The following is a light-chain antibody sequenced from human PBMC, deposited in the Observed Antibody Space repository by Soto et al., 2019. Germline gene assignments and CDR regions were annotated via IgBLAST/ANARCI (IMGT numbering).Light chain of an antibody. V-gene: IGKV3-11*01. CDR2: DAS. J-gene: IGKJ2*02. CDR1: QSVGSY. CDR3: QQRSSWPRGT. Sequence: EIVLTQSPATRSLSPGERATLSCRASQSVGSYLAWYQQKPGQAPRLLIHDASNRATGIPARFSASGSGPDFTLTISSLEPEDFAVYFCQQRSSWPRGTFGQGTKLEIK.